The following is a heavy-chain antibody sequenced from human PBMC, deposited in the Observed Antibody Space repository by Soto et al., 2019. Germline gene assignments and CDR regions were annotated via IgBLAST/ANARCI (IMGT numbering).Heavy chain of an antibody. Sequence: QVQLVQSGAEVKKPGASVKVSCKAPGYTFTSYGFSWVRQAPGQGLEWMGWISAYNGNTNYAQKLQGRLTMTTDTSTSTAYMELRSLRSDDTAVYYCASFREGYSYGWSYYYGMDVWGQGTTVTVSS. CDR1: GYTFTSYG. V-gene: IGHV1-18*01. J-gene: IGHJ6*02. D-gene: IGHD5-18*01. CDR3: ASFREGYSYGWSYYYGMDV. CDR2: ISAYNGNT.